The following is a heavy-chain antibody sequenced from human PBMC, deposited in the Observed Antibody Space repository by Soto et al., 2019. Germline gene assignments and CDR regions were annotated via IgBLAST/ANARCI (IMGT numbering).Heavy chain of an antibody. CDR1: GGSISSYY. V-gene: IGHV4-59*08. D-gene: IGHD6-13*01. Sequence: PSETHSLTCPFSGGSISSYYWSWIRQPPGKGLEWIGYIYYSGSTNYNPSLKSRVTISVDTSKNQFSLKLSSVTAADTAVYYCARRYSSSFDYWGQGTLVTVSS. CDR2: IYYSGST. J-gene: IGHJ4*02. CDR3: ARRYSSSFDY.